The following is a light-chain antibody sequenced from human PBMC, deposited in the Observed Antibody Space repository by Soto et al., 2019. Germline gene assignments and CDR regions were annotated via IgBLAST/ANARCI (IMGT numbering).Light chain of an antibody. CDR3: CSRTTSSTYV. Sequence: QSVLTQPASVSGSPGQSITISCTGTSSDVGGSNYVSWYQHHPGKAPKLIISEVSNRPSGVSYRFSGSKSGDTASLTISGLQAEDEADYYCCSRTTSSTYVLGPGTKVTV. V-gene: IGLV2-14*01. CDR1: SSDVGGSNY. J-gene: IGLJ1*01. CDR2: EVS.